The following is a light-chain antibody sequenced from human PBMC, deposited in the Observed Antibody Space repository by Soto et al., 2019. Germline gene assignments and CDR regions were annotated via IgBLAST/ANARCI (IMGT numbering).Light chain of an antibody. V-gene: IGLV2-23*02. CDR2: EVT. J-gene: IGLJ1*01. Sequence: QSALTQPASVSGSPGQSITISCTGTSSDVGGYNYVSWYQQHPGKAPKLIIYEVTERPSGVSNRFSGSKFGNTASLTISGLLPEDEADYYCCSYGGSSALPYVFGTGTKVTVL. CDR1: SSDVGGYNY. CDR3: CSYGGSSALPYV.